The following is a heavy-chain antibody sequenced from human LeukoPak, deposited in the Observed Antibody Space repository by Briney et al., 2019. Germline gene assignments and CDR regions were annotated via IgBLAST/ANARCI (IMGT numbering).Heavy chain of an antibody. J-gene: IGHJ3*02. V-gene: IGHV4-39*01. CDR3: ARHSRSAYTGYENAFDI. Sequence: SETLSLTCTVSGDSISSSRYYWGWIRQPPGKGLEWIASFYYSGGTYYNPSLKSRVTISVDTSKTQLSLKLRSVTAADTGIYYCARHSRSAYTGYENAFDIWGQGTMVTVSS. CDR2: FYYSGGT. D-gene: IGHD5-12*01. CDR1: GDSISSSRYY.